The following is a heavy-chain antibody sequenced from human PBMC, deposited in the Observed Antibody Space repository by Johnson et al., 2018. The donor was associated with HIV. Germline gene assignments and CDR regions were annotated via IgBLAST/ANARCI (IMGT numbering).Heavy chain of an antibody. CDR2: IRYDGSNK. CDR3: AKGQYSSSPCAFDI. D-gene: IGHD6-6*01. J-gene: IGHJ3*02. CDR1: GLTFSSYG. V-gene: IGHV3-30*02. Sequence: QVQLVESGGGVVQPGGSLRLSCAASGLTFSSYGMHWVRQAPGKGLEWVAFIRYDGSNKNYADSVKGRFTISRDNSKNTLYLQMGSLRAEDMAVYYCAKGQYSSSPCAFDIWGQGTMVTVSS.